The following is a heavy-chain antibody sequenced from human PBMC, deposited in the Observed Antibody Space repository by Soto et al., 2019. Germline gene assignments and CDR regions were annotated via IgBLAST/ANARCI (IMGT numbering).Heavy chain of an antibody. CDR1: GYTFTGYY. J-gene: IGHJ6*02. CDR2: INPNSGGT. CDR3: ARDSITMVRGVTDYGMDV. V-gene: IGHV1-2*04. D-gene: IGHD3-10*01. Sequence: ASVKVSCKASGYTFTGYYMHWVRQAPGQGLEWMGWINPNSGGTNYAQKFQGWVTMTRDTSISTAYMELSRLRSDDTAVYYCARDSITMVRGVTDYGMDVWGQGTTVTSP.